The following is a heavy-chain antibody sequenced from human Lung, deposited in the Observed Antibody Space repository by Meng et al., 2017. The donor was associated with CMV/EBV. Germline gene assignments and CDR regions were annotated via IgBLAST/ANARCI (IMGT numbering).Heavy chain of an antibody. CDR3: ARGYCSSTSCPTVMDV. V-gene: IGHV1-2*02. CDR1: GYTFTGYY. D-gene: IGHD2-2*01. Sequence: ASXXVSXKASGYTFTGYYMHWVRQAPGQGLEWMGWINPNSGGTNYAQKFQGRVTMTRDTSISTAYMELSRLRSDDTAVYYCARGYCSSTSCPTVMDVWGQGTXVNGAS. CDR2: INPNSGGT. J-gene: IGHJ6*02.